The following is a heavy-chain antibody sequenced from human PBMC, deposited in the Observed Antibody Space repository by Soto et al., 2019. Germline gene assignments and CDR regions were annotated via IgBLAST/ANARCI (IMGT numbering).Heavy chain of an antibody. Sequence: QVRLVESGGGVVQPGRSLRLSCAASGFTFSSYGMHWVRQAPGKGLEWVAVISYDGSNKYYADSVKGRFTISRDNSKNTLYLQMNSLRAEDTAVYYCAKGWPYYYYYYGMDVWGQGTTVTVSS. D-gene: IGHD6-13*01. CDR2: ISYDGSNK. CDR1: GFTFSSYG. J-gene: IGHJ6*02. V-gene: IGHV3-30*18. CDR3: AKGWPYYYYYYGMDV.